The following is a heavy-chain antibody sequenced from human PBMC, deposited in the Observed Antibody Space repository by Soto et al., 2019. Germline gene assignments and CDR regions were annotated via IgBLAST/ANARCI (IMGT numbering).Heavy chain of an antibody. CDR1: GFTFSSYG. Sequence: WGSRRISCAASGFTFSSYGMHWVRQAPGKGLEWVAVISYDGSNKYYADSVKGRFTISRDNSKNTLYLQMNSLRAEDTAVYYCAKDGRSSGYCDYWGQGTLVTVSS. D-gene: IGHD3-22*01. CDR3: AKDGRSSGYCDY. J-gene: IGHJ4*02. CDR2: ISYDGSNK. V-gene: IGHV3-30*18.